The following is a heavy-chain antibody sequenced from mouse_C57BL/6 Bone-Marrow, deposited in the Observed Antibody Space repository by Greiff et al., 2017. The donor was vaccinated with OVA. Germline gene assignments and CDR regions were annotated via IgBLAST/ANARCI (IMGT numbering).Heavy chain of an antibody. J-gene: IGHJ1*03. CDR3: AREGVWYFDV. Sequence: EVQVVESGGGLVKPGGSLKLSCAASGFTFSSYAMSWVRQTPEKRLEWVATISDGGSYTYYPDNVKGRFTISRDNAKNNLYLQMSHLKSEDTAMYYCAREGVWYFDVWGTGTTVTVSS. V-gene: IGHV5-4*01. CDR2: ISDGGSYT. CDR1: GFTFSSYA.